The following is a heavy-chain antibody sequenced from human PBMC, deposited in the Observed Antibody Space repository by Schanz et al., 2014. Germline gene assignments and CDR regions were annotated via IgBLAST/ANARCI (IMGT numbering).Heavy chain of an antibody. Sequence: EVQLVESGGGLVKPGGSLRLSCAASGFTFSSYSMHWIRQAPGKGLEWVSYIPVGNNYIYYADSVKGRFTISRDNPKNSLYLQMNSLRVDDTAVYYCARAGYCRDSGCYSLGIEYWGQGTLVTVSS. D-gene: IGHD2-15*01. V-gene: IGHV3-21*04. CDR1: GFTFSSYS. J-gene: IGHJ4*02. CDR2: IPVGNNYI. CDR3: ARAGYCRDSGCYSLGIEY.